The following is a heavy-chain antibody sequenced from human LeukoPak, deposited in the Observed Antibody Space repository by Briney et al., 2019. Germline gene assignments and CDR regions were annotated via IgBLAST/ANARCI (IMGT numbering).Heavy chain of an antibody. V-gene: IGHV5-51*01. CDR1: GYSSTSYW. Sequence: GESLKISCKGSGYSSTSYWIGWVRQMPGKGLEWMGIIYPGDSDTRYSRSFKGQVTISADKSLSTAYLQWSSLKASDTAMYYCARQMDCSSTSCYTGLDYWGQGTLVTVSS. J-gene: IGHJ4*02. CDR2: IYPGDSDT. D-gene: IGHD2-2*02. CDR3: ARQMDCSSTSCYTGLDY.